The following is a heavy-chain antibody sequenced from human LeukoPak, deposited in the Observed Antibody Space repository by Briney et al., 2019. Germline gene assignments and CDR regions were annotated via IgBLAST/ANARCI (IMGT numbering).Heavy chain of an antibody. CDR2: ISAYNGHT. J-gene: IGHJ4*02. CDR3: ARDLYYYGSGSYYILVRGGYYFDY. V-gene: IGHV1-18*01. Sequence: ASVKVSCKASGYIFSNYGISWVRQAPGQGVEGVGWISAYNGHTNYAQKFQGRVTMTTDTSTSTAYMDMRSLRSDDTAVYYCARDLYYYGSGSYYILVRGGYYFDYWGQGTLVTVSS. D-gene: IGHD3-10*01. CDR1: GYIFSNYG.